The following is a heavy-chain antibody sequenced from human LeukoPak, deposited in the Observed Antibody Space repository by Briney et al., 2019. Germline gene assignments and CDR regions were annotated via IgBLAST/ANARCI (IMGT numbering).Heavy chain of an antibody. Sequence: ASVKVSCKASGYTFTDYYMHWVRQAPGQGLEWMGCINPNSGGANYAQKFQGRVTMTRDTSISTAYMELSRLRSDDTAVYYCASPSLSTSYYYYGIDVWGQGTTVTVYS. D-gene: IGHD2-2*01. J-gene: IGHJ6*02. CDR2: INPNSGGA. V-gene: IGHV1-2*02. CDR3: ASPSLSTSYYYYGIDV. CDR1: GYTFTDYY.